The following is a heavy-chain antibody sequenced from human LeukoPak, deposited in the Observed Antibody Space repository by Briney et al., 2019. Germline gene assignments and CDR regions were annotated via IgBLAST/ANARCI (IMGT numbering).Heavy chain of an antibody. CDR1: GFTFSSYV. D-gene: IGHD2-2*01. CDR2: ISSSSSYI. CDR3: ARDYCSSTSCFPSGTNYFDS. J-gene: IGHJ4*02. V-gene: IGHV3-21*01. Sequence: GGSLRLSCAASGFTFSSYVMNWVRQAPGKGLEWVSSISSSSSYIYNADSVKGRFTISRDNAKNSLYLQMNSLRAEDTAVYYCARDYCSSTSCFPSGTNYFDSWGQGTPVTVSS.